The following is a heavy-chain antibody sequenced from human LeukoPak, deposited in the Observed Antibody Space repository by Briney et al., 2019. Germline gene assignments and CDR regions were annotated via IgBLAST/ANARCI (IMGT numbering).Heavy chain of an antibody. CDR3: ARPIASAGTAGFDF. V-gene: IGHV4-4*07. CDR1: GGSISSYY. Sequence: SETLSLTCTVSGGSISSYYWSWIRQPAGKGLEWIGRIYSTGSTNYNPSLKSRVTMSVDTSKNQFSLRLRSVTAADTAVYYCARPIASAGTAGFDFWGQGTLVNVFS. D-gene: IGHD6-13*01. J-gene: IGHJ4*02. CDR2: IYSTGST.